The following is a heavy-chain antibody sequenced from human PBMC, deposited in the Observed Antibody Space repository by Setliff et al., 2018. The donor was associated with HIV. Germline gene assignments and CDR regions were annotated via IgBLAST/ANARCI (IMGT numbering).Heavy chain of an antibody. CDR3: ARGRRSDYYDSSGYLYYYFDL. CDR2: TIPMSDIP. Sequence: SVKVSCKASGFTFNHYALSWVRQAPGQRPEWMGGTIPMSDIPNYAQNFQGRVTITADHSTTTTYMELSSLSSEDTAVYYCARGRRSDYYDSSGYLYYYFDLWGRGTLVTVSS. V-gene: IGHV1-69*10. CDR1: GFTFNHYA. J-gene: IGHJ2*01. D-gene: IGHD3-22*01.